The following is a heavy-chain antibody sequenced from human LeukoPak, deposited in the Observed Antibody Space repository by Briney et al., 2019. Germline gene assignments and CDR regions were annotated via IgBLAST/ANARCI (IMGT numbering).Heavy chain of an antibody. CDR3: AKDFWQPDWVDP. CDR2: ISGSGGTT. J-gene: IGHJ5*02. CDR1: GFTFSSFP. D-gene: IGHD3-3*01. Sequence: PGGSLRLSCAASGFTFSSFPMTWVRQAPGKGLEWVSGISGSGGTTYYADSVKGRFTISRDNSKNTLYLQMNSLRAEDTAVYYCAKDFWQPDWVDPWGQGTLVTVSS. V-gene: IGHV3-23*01.